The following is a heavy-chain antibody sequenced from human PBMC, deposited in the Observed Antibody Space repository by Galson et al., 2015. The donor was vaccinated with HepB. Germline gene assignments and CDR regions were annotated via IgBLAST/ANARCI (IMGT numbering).Heavy chain of an antibody. J-gene: IGHJ4*02. CDR3: ARGPDYYDSSAYTVDY. Sequence: SVKVSCKASGYSFTSYGISWVRQAPGQGLEWMGWVSAYNGNTNYAQKLQGRVTMTTDTSTYAAYMELRGLRSDDTALYYCARGPDYYDSSAYTVDYWGQGTLVTVSS. V-gene: IGHV1-18*01. CDR2: VSAYNGNT. CDR1: GYSFTSYG. D-gene: IGHD3-22*01.